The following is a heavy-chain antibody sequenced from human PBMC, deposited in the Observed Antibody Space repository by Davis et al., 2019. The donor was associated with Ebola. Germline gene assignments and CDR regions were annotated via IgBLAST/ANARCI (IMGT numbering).Heavy chain of an antibody. V-gene: IGHV3-20*04. CDR2: INWNGGST. D-gene: IGHD6-19*01. CDR3: AKDGREQWLEPYYFDY. CDR1: GFTFDDYA. J-gene: IGHJ4*02. Sequence: GESLKISCAASGFTFDDYAMTWVRQVPGLGLEWISGINWNGGSTGYADSVKGRFTISRDNAKNSLYLQMNSLRAEDTALYYCAKDGREQWLEPYYFDYWGQGTLVTVSS.